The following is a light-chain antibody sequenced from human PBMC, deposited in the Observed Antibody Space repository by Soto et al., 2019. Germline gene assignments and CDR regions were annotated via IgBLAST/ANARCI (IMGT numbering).Light chain of an antibody. CDR3: QQYNSDSWT. Sequence: DIQMTQSPSTLSASVGDRVTITCRASQSISSWLAWYQQKPGKAPKLLIYDASSLESGVPSRFSGSGSGTEFTLTISSLQPDEVATYYCQQYNSDSWTFGQGTKVDIK. CDR1: QSISSW. CDR2: DAS. J-gene: IGKJ1*01. V-gene: IGKV1-5*01.